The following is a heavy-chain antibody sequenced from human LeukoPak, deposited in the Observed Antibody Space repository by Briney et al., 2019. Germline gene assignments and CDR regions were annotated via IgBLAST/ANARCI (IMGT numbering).Heavy chain of an antibody. CDR2: ISYDGSNK. CDR3: AKDHKYSSGWYAEYFQH. CDR1: GFTFSSYA. D-gene: IGHD6-19*01. Sequence: TGGSLRLSCAASGFTFSSYAMHWVRQAPGKGLEWVAVISYDGSNKYYADSVKGRFTISRDNSKNTLYLQMNSLRAEDTAVYYCAKDHKYSSGWYAEYFQHWGQGTLVTVSS. V-gene: IGHV3-30-3*01. J-gene: IGHJ1*01.